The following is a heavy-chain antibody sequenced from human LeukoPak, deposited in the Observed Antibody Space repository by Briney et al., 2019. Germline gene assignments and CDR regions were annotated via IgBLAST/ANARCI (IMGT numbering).Heavy chain of an antibody. CDR2: ISYDGSNK. D-gene: IGHD1-26*01. Sequence: GRSLRLSCAASGFTFSSYAMHWVRQAPGKGLEWVAVISYDGSNKYYADSVKGRFTISRDNSKNTLYLQMNSLRAEDTAVYYCARGENSGRGAFDIWGQGTMVTVSS. J-gene: IGHJ3*02. CDR3: ARGENSGRGAFDI. V-gene: IGHV3-30*04. CDR1: GFTFSSYA.